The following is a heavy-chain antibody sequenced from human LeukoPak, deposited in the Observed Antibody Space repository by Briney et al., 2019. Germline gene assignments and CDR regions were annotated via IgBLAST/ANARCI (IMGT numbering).Heavy chain of an antibody. D-gene: IGHD5-12*01. Sequence: SETLSLTCTVSGGSFSGYYWSWIRKPQGKGLEWLGYIYYSGSTNYNPSLKSRVNISVDTSKNQFSLKLSSVTAADTAVYYCARVRSGYDYYYGMDVWGQGTTVTVSS. CDR3: ARVRSGYDYYYGMDV. V-gene: IGHV4-59*01. CDR2: IYYSGST. CDR1: GGSFSGYY. J-gene: IGHJ6*02.